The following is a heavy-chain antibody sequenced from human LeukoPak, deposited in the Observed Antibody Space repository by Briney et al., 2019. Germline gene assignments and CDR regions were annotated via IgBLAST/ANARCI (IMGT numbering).Heavy chain of an antibody. CDR2: IYTSGST. CDR3: AREMTTVSLVYYYYYMDV. Sequence: SETLSLTCTVSGGSISSGSYYWSWIRQPAGKGLEWIGRIYTSGSTNYNPSLKSRVTISVDTSKSQFSLKLSSVTAADTAVYYCAREMTTVSLVYYYYYMDVWGKGTTVTVSS. CDR1: GGSISSGSYY. J-gene: IGHJ6*03. D-gene: IGHD4-11*01. V-gene: IGHV4-61*02.